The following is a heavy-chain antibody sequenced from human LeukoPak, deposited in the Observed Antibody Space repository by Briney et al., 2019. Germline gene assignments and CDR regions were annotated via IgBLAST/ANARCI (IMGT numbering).Heavy chain of an antibody. CDR1: GGSISSSNW. CDR2: IYHSGST. V-gene: IGHV4-4*02. J-gene: IGHJ4*02. Sequence: SGTLSLTCAVSGGSISSSNWWSWVRQPPGKGLEWIGEIYHSGSTKYNPSLKSRVTISVDKSKNQFSLKLSSVTAADTAVYSCARLPFNSGYEYSDSWGQGTLVTVAS. D-gene: IGHD5-12*01. CDR3: ARLPFNSGYEYSDS.